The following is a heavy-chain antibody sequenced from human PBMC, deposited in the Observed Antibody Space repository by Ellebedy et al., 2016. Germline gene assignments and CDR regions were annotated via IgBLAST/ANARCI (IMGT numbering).Heavy chain of an antibody. CDR2: FNHSGST. CDR1: GGSFSGYY. Sequence: GSLRLSCAVYGGSFSGYYWSWIRQPPGKGLDWTGEFNHSGSTNYNPSLKSRVTISVDTSKNQFSLKLSSVTAADTAVYYRARPAIVGAYDAFDIWGQGTMVTVSS. CDR3: ARPAIVGAYDAFDI. V-gene: IGHV4-34*01. J-gene: IGHJ3*02. D-gene: IGHD1-26*01.